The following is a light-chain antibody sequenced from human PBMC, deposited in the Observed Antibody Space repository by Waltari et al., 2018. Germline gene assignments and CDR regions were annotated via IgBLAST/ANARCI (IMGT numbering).Light chain of an antibody. V-gene: IGLV2-23*02. CDR2: EVT. J-gene: IGLJ1*01. CDR3: CSHAGSSIYV. CDR1: SSDVGSYNL. Sequence: QSALTQPASVSGSPGQSITIYCTGTSSDVGSYNLVSWYQQHPGKAPKLMIYEVTERPSGVSNRFSGSKSDNTASLTISGLQAEDEADYYCCSHAGSSIYVFGTGTKVTIL.